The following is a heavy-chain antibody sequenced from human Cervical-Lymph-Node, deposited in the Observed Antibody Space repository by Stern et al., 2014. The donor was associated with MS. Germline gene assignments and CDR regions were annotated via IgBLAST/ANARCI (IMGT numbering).Heavy chain of an antibody. J-gene: IGHJ4*02. V-gene: IGHV1-24*01. CDR2: FDPEDGET. CDR1: GYTLTEFS. CDR3: ATGSRLRFLEWLPHHYFDY. D-gene: IGHD3-3*01. Sequence: VQLVQSGAEVKKAGATVKVSCKVSGYTLTEFSMHWVRQAPGKGLEWMGGFDPEDGETIYGQKLQGRITMTEDTSTDTAYMELSSLRSEDTAMYYCATGSRLRFLEWLPHHYFDYWGQGTLVTVSS.